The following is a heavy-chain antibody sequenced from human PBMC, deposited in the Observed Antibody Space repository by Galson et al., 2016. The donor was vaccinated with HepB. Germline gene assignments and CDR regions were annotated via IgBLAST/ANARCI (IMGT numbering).Heavy chain of an antibody. CDR1: GFTFSTYS. CDR2: ISITSGYK. V-gene: IGHV3-21*01. CDR3: ARPPEGDRRYFDL. Sequence: SLRLSCAASGFTFSTYSMNWVRQAPGKGLEWVSFISITSGYKYYADSLKGRVTISRDNAKHSLYLQMNSLRAEDTAVYYCARPPEGDRRYFDLWGRGPLVTVSS. J-gene: IGHJ2*01. D-gene: IGHD3-16*01.